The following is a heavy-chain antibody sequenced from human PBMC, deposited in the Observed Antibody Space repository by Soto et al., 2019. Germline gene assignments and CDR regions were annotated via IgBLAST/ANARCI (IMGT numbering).Heavy chain of an antibody. Sequence: ASVKVSCKASGYTFTSYYMHWVRQAPGQGLEWMGIINPSGGSTSYAQTFQVRVTMTRDTSTSTVYMELSSLISEDTAVYYCARDAFSRQLIAMTADYWGQGTLVTVSS. CDR1: GYTFTSYY. J-gene: IGHJ4*02. CDR2: INPSGGST. V-gene: IGHV1-46*01. D-gene: IGHD2-21*01. CDR3: ARDAFSRQLIAMTADY.